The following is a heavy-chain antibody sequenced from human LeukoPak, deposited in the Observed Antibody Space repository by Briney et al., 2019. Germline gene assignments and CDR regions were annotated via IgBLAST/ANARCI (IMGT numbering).Heavy chain of an antibody. D-gene: IGHD6-6*01. CDR1: GYTFTSYG. V-gene: IGHV1-18*01. CDR3: ARAVAARRAVPNDY. Sequence: GASVKVSCKASGYTFTSYGISWVRQAPGQGLEWMGWICAYNGNTNYAQKLQGRVTMTTDTSTSTAYMELRSLRSDDTAVYYCARAVAARRAVPNDYWGQGTLVTVSS. J-gene: IGHJ4*02. CDR2: ICAYNGNT.